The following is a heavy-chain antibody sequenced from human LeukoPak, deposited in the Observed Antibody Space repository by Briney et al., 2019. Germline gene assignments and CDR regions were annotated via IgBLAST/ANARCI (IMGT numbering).Heavy chain of an antibody. CDR2: IIPIFGIA. Sequence: ASVKVSCKASVGTFSSHAISWVRQAPGQGLEWMGRIIPIFGIANYAHKFQGRVTITADKSTSTAYMELSSMRSEDTAVYYCARDSTTTSQYCSSTSCYTPFDYWGQGTLVTVSS. D-gene: IGHD2-2*02. V-gene: IGHV1-69*04. CDR3: ARDSTTTSQYCSSTSCYTPFDY. J-gene: IGHJ4*02. CDR1: VGTFSSHA.